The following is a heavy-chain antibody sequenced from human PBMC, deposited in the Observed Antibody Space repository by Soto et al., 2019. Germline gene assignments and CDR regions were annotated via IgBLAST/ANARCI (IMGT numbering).Heavy chain of an antibody. J-gene: IGHJ4*02. V-gene: IGHV1-69*13. Sequence: SVKVSCKASGGTFSSYAISWVRQAPGQGLEWMGGIIPIFGTANYAQKFQGRVTITADESTSTAYMELSSLRSEDTAVYYCARETNYGDYLLYFDYWGQGTLVTVSS. CDR3: ARETNYGDYLLYFDY. CDR2: IIPIFGTA. CDR1: GGTFSSYA. D-gene: IGHD4-17*01.